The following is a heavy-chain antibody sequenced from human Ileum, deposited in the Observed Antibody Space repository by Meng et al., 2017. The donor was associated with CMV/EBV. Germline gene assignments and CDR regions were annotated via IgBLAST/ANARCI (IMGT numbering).Heavy chain of an antibody. V-gene: IGHV4-59*01. CDR1: GGSISSYY. J-gene: IGHJ6*02. CDR2: IYYSGST. D-gene: IGHD6-13*01. Sequence: SETLSLTCTVSGGSISSYYWSWIRQPPGKGLEWIGYIYYSGSTNYNPSLKSRVTISVDTSKNQFSLKLSSVTAADTAVYYCARRRDTSSWYYYYFGMDVWGQGTTVTVSS. CDR3: ARRRDTSSWYYYYFGMDV.